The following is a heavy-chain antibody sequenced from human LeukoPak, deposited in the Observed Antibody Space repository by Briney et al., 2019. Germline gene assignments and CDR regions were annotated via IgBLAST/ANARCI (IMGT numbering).Heavy chain of an antibody. Sequence: GASVKVSCKASGYTFTSYGISWVRQAPGQGLEWLGWITTNTGYPTYAQSFTGQFVFTLDTSVSTAYPQISSLKAEDTAVYYCAGGYGSGSTQYYFDYWGQGTLVTVSS. CDR3: AGGYGSGSTQYYFDY. V-gene: IGHV7-4-1*02. D-gene: IGHD3-10*01. CDR1: GYTFTSYG. CDR2: ITTNTGYP. J-gene: IGHJ4*02.